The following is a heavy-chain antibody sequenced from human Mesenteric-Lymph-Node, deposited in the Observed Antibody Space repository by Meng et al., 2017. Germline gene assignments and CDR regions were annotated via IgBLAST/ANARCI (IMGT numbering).Heavy chain of an antibody. V-gene: IGHV4-61*08. CDR3: ARGLRYTDSEPFDS. J-gene: IGHJ4*02. CDR2: IYYSGST. CDR1: GGSINSGDYH. D-gene: IGHD1-1*01. Sequence: GSLRLSCTVSGGSINSGDYHWSWIRQHPGKGLEWIGYIYYSGSTNYNPSLKSRVTISVDTSKNQFSLKLSSVTAADTATYYCARGLRYTDSEPFDSWGQGTLVTVSS.